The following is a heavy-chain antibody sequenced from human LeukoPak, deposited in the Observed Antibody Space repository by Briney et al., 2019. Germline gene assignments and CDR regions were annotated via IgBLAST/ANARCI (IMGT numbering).Heavy chain of an antibody. V-gene: IGHV3-20*04. J-gene: IGHJ4*02. Sequence: GGSLRLSCAASGFTFDDYGMSWVRQAPGKGLEWVSGINWNGGSTGYADSVKGRFTISRDNAKNSLYLQMNSLRGDDTALYYCARVHCSSTSCPGDYWGQGTLVTVSS. CDR1: GFTFDDYG. CDR3: ARVHCSSTSCPGDY. D-gene: IGHD2-2*01. CDR2: INWNGGST.